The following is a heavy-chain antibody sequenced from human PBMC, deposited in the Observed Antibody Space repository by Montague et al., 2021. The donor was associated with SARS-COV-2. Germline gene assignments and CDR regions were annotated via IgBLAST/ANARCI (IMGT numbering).Heavy chain of an antibody. CDR1: GGSIDSYY. Sequence: SETLSLTCTVSGGSIDSYYWCWLRHPPAEGLEWIGYIYYSGTTNYNHSLQSRVTMAVDTSKYKFSLILSSATAAATAMYYCARELQYNGLDPWGQGTLVTVSS. CDR2: IYYSGTT. J-gene: IGHJ5*02. V-gene: IGHV4-59*01. CDR3: ARELQYNGLDP. D-gene: IGHD2-15*01.